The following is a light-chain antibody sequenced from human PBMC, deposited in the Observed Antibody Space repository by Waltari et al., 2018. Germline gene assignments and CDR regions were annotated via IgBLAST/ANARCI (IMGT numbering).Light chain of an antibody. CDR2: HDS. J-gene: IGLJ3*02. Sequence: SYVLNQPPSVSVAPRKTARISCGGTSLGTKTVHWYQQKPGQAPVLVIHHDSGRPSGIPERFSGATSGNTATLTIKWVEAGDEAEYFCQVWDFTQGVFGGGTKLTVL. V-gene: IGLV3-21*04. CDR1: SLGTKT. CDR3: QVWDFTQGV.